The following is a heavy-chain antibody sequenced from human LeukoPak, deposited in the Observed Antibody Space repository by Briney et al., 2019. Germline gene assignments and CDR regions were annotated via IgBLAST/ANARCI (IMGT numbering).Heavy chain of an antibody. Sequence: PGGSLRLSCAASGFTFSSYWMSWVRQAPGRGLEWVANIKQDGSEKYYVDSVKGRFTISRDNAKNSLYLQMNSLRAEDTAVYYCARILSDYDFWSGYLYYFDYWGQGTLVTVSS. CDR3: ARILSDYDFWSGYLYYFDY. V-gene: IGHV3-7*01. D-gene: IGHD3-3*01. CDR2: IKQDGSEK. J-gene: IGHJ4*02. CDR1: GFTFSSYW.